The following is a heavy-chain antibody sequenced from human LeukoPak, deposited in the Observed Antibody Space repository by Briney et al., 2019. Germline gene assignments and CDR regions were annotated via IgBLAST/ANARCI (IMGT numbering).Heavy chain of an antibody. CDR3: AKGPIAGYGISWIDY. D-gene: IGHD6-13*01. J-gene: IGHJ4*02. CDR2: ISSGSGHT. CDR1: GFTFRTYH. V-gene: IGHV3-21*01. Sequence: GGSLRLSCGASGFTFRTYHMNWVRQAPGKGLEWVSFISSGSGHTFYADSVKGRFTISRDDAKKSLYLQMNSLRADDTAVYYCAKGPIAGYGISWIDYWGQGTLVAVSS.